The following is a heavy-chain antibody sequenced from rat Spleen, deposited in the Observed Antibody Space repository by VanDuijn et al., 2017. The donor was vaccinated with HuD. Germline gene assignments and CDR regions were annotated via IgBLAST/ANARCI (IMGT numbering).Heavy chain of an antibody. J-gene: IGHJ2*01. CDR3: ARHPDYSNYFDY. Sequence: EVQLVESDGGLVQPGKSLKLSCAASGFTFSDFFMAWVRQAPTKGLEWVATISYDDSTTYYRDSVKGRFTISRDNAKSTLYLQMDSLRSEDTATYYCARHPDYSNYFDYWGQGVMVTVSS. D-gene: IGHD1-1*01. CDR2: ISYDDSTT. CDR1: GFTFSDFF. V-gene: IGHV5-29*01.